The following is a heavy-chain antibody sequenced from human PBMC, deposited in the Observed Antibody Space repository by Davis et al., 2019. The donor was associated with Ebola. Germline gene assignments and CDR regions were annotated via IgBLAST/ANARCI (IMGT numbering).Heavy chain of an antibody. V-gene: IGHV3-9*01. CDR3: ATIDSNCDY. D-gene: IGHD2/OR15-2a*01. Sequence: SLKISCVASGFTFRDYAMHWVRQTPGKGLEWVSGISWNSGNIGYGDSVKGRFTISRDNAKNSLYLQMTSLRVEDTALYYCATIDSNCDYWGQGTLVTVSS. CDR2: ISWNSGNI. J-gene: IGHJ4*02. CDR1: GFTFRDYA.